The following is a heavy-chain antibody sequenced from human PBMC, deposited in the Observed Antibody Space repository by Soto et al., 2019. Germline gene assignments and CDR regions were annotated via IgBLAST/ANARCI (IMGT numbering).Heavy chain of an antibody. CDR2: IYYSGNT. CDR3: XXXXXXXXXXXXYFDS. Sequence: QVQLQESGPGLVKPSQTLSLTCTVSGGSTXSDNYXXWIRQPPGKGLEWIGHIYYSGNTDYNPSLKSRLAISIDTSKNQFSLKLSSXTAAXXXVYXXXXXXXXXXXXXXYFDSWGQGSLVTVSS. CDR1: GGSTXSDNY. J-gene: IGHJ4*02. V-gene: IGHV4-30-4*01.